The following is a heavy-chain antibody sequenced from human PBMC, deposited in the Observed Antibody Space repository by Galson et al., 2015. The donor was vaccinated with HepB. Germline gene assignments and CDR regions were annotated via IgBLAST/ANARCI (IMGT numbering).Heavy chain of an antibody. CDR2: FDPEDGERGER. V-gene: IGHV1-24*01. D-gene: IGHD1-1*01. CDR3: ATDRTS. J-gene: IGHJ4*02. Sequence: SVKVSCKVVGYSLSDLSMHWVRLAPAKGLEWIGGFDPEDGERGERVYAQKFRGRLTMTEDTFIDTAYMELDNLRYEDTAVYYCATDRTSWGQGTLVTVSS. CDR1: GYSLSDLS.